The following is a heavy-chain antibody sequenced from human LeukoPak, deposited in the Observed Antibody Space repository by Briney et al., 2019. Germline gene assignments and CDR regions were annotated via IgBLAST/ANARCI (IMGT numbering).Heavy chain of an antibody. D-gene: IGHD6-19*01. Sequence: PGGSLRLSCAASGFTFSNAWMSWVRQAPGKGLEWVGRIKSKTDGGTTDYAAPVKGRFTISRDDSKNTLYLQMNSLKTEDTAVYYGTTFGSGGPRGRYYYYGMDVWGQGTTVTVSS. CDR3: TTFGSGGPRGRYYYYGMDV. J-gene: IGHJ6*02. CDR2: IKSKTDGGTT. V-gene: IGHV3-15*01. CDR1: GFTFSNAW.